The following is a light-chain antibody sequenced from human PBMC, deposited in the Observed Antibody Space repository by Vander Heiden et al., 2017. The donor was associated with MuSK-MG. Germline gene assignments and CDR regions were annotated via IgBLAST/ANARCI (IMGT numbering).Light chain of an antibody. CDR2: ENN. V-gene: IGLV1-51*02. J-gene: IGLJ2*01. Sequence: QSVLTQPPSVSAAPGQKVTISCSGSSSNIGNNYVSWYQQLPGTAPKVLIYENNKRPSGIPDRFSGSKSDTSATLGITGLQTGDEADYYCGTWDGKVFGGGTKLTV. CDR3: GTWDGKV. CDR1: SSNIGNNY.